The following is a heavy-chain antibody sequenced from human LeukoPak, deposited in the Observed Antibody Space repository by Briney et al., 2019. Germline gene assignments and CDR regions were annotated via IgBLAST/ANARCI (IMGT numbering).Heavy chain of an antibody. CDR1: GFTFADYA. CDR3: AKDMGYYDSSGYSALFDY. J-gene: IGHJ4*02. Sequence: GGSLRLSCAASGFTFADYAMHWVRQAPGKGLEWVSGISWNSGSIGYADSVKGRFTISRDNAKNSLYLQMNSLRAEDTALYYCAKDMGYYDSSGYSALFDYWGQGTLVTVCS. CDR2: ISWNSGSI. D-gene: IGHD3-22*01. V-gene: IGHV3-9*01.